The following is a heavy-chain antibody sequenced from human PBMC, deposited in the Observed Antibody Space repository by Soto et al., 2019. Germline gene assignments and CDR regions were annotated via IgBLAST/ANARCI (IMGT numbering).Heavy chain of an antibody. CDR1: GGSISSGDYY. Sequence: PSETLSLTCTVSGGSISSGDYYWSWIRQPPGKGLEWIGYIYYSGSTYYNPSLKSRVTISVDTSKNQFSLKLSSVTAADTAVYYCARGSAVAKWGAFDIWGQGTMVTVSS. CDR3: ARGSAVAKWGAFDI. CDR2: IYYSGST. V-gene: IGHV4-30-4*01. D-gene: IGHD6-19*01. J-gene: IGHJ3*02.